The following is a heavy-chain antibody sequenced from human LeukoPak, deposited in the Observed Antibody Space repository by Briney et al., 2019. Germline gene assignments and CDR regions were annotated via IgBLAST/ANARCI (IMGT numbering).Heavy chain of an antibody. CDR2: ISSSSSNI. D-gene: IGHD1-26*01. J-gene: IGHJ3*02. CDR3: ARGGSYLSAFDI. Sequence: PGGSLRLPCAASGFTFSSYSMNWVRQAPGKGLEWVSSISSSSSNIYYADSVKGRFTISRDNAKNSLYLQMNSLRAEDTAVYYCARGGSYLSAFDIWGQGTMVTVSS. V-gene: IGHV3-21*04. CDR1: GFTFSSYS.